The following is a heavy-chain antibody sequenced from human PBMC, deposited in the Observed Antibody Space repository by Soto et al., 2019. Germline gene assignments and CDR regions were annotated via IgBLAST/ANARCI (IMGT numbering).Heavy chain of an antibody. CDR3: ARESELRYFDWLPDYGMDV. CDR1: GGSISIYY. J-gene: IGHJ6*02. CDR2: IYYSGST. D-gene: IGHD3-9*01. Sequence: SETLSLTCTVSGGSISIYYWSWIRHPPGKGLEWIGYIYYSGSTNYNPSLKSRVTISVDTSKNQFSLKLSSVTAADTAVYYCARESELRYFDWLPDYGMDVWGQGTTVTVSS. V-gene: IGHV4-59*01.